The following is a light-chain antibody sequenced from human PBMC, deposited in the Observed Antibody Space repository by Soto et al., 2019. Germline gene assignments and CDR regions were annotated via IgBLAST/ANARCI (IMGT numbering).Light chain of an antibody. Sequence: SYELTQPPSVSVSPGQTASITCSGDKLGDKYACWYQQKPGQSPVLVIYQDSKRHSGIPERFSGSNSGNTATLTISGTQAMDEADYYCQAWDSSTASWVFGGGTKVTVL. V-gene: IGLV3-1*01. CDR2: QDS. CDR3: QAWDSSTASWV. CDR1: KLGDKY. J-gene: IGLJ3*02.